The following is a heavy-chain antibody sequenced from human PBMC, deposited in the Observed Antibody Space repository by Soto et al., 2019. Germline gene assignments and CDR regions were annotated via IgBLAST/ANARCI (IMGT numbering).Heavy chain of an antibody. CDR1: CYTFTNYG. V-gene: IGHV1-18*04. CDR3: ARDLDGAEYYFDY. CDR2: ISAYNGNT. Sequence: XSGKVCCKATCYTFTNYGISWVRQAHGQGLEWMGLISAYNGNTNYSQMLQGRVTMTTDTSTSTAYMELRSLRAEDTAVYYCARDLDGAEYYFDYCGQGALVTVSS. J-gene: IGHJ4*02. D-gene: IGHD4-17*01.